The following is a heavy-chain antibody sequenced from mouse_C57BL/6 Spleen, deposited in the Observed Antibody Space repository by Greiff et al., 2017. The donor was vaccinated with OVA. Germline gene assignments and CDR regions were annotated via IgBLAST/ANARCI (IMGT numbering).Heavy chain of an antibody. D-gene: IGHD1-1*01. V-gene: IGHV1-54*01. CDR1: GYAFTNYL. Sequence: QVQLKQSGAELVRPGTSVKVSCKASGYAFTNYLIEWVKQRPGQGLEWIGVINPGSGGTNYNEKFKGKATLTADKSSSTAYMQLSSLTSEDSAVYFCARGYGSSYDWYFDVWGTGTTVTVSS. CDR2: INPGSGGT. J-gene: IGHJ1*03. CDR3: ARGYGSSYDWYFDV.